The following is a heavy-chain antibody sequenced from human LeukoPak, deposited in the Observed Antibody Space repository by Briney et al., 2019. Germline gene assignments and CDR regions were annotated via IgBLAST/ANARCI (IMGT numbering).Heavy chain of an antibody. Sequence: GASVKVSCKASGGTFSSYAISWVRQAPGQGLEWMGRIIPILGIANYAQKFQGRVTITADKSTSTAYMELSSLRSEDTAVYYCAATYCGGDCYSYYYYGMDVWGQGTTVTVS. CDR3: AATYCGGDCYSYYYYGMDV. D-gene: IGHD2-21*02. V-gene: IGHV1-69*04. CDR1: GGTFSSYA. J-gene: IGHJ6*02. CDR2: IIPILGIA.